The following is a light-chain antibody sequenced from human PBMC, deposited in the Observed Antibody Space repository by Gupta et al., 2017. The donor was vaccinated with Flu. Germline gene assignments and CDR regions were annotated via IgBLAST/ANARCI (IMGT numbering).Light chain of an antibody. Sequence: DIPLTQSPSFLSASVGDRVPITCRASQGIGSDLVWYQQKPGKAPNLLIYAASTLQRGVPSRFSGSGSGTEFTLTISSLQPEDSATYYCQQLNTYPLTFGGGTKVEIK. CDR2: AAS. V-gene: IGKV1-9*01. CDR1: QGIGSD. J-gene: IGKJ4*01. CDR3: QQLNTYPLT.